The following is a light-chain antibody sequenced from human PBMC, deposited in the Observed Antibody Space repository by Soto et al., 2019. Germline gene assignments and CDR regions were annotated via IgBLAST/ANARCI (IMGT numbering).Light chain of an antibody. V-gene: IGKV1-27*01. CDR2: ATS. Sequence: DVQMTQSPSSLSAFVGDRVTITCRASQGIAPYLAWFQQKPGKVPKLVIYATSTLQSGVPSRFSGSGSGTDFTLTISSLQPEDVGTYYCKKYNSAPLTFGGGTKVEIK. CDR3: KKYNSAPLT. CDR1: QGIAPY. J-gene: IGKJ4*01.